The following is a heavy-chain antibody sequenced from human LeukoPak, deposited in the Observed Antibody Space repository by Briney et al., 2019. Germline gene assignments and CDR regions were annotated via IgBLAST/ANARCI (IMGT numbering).Heavy chain of an antibody. V-gene: IGHV5-51*01. D-gene: IGHD1-26*01. J-gene: IGHJ4*02. CDR1: GYSFTFTKNW. CDR3: ARNSGTENNFDY. Sequence: GESLKISCKASGYSFTFTKNWIGWVRQVPGKGLEGMGIIYPVDSDTRYNPSFQGQVTISVDKSISTVYLQWSSLKASDTAMYYCARNSGTENNFDYWGQGTLVTVSS. CDR2: IYPVDSDT.